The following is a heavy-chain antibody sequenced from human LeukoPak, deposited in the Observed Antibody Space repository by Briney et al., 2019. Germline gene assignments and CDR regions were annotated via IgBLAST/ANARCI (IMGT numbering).Heavy chain of an antibody. CDR2: IKSDGST. CDR1: CITFSCYR. J-gene: IGHJ5*02. CDR3: ARAITYFYGSVTYDWFDP. V-gene: IGHV3-74*01. Sequence: GGLLRSCCAAACITFSCYRMQWVRQTPGKGLMWVFIIKSDGSTIYADSVKRRFTISRDNAKNMVYLQMNSLRAEDTAMYYCARAITYFYGSVTYDWFDPWGQGTLVTVSS. D-gene: IGHD3-10*01.